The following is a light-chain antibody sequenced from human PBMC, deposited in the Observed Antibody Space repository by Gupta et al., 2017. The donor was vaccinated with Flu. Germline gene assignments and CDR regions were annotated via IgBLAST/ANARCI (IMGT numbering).Light chain of an antibody. Sequence: SSDVGGYNYVSWYQQHPGKAPKLMIYEVSNRPSGVSNRFSGSKSGNTASLTISGLQAEDEADYYCSSYTSSSSLVVFGGGTKLTVL. CDR1: SSDVGGYNY. CDR2: EVS. J-gene: IGLJ2*01. V-gene: IGLV2-14*01. CDR3: SSYTSSSSLVV.